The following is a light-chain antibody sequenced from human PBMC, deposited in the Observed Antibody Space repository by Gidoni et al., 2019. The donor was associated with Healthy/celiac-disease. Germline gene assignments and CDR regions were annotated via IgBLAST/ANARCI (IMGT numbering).Light chain of an antibody. CDR2: YTS. V-gene: IGKV1-9*01. CDR3: QQYKAYPWT. Sequence: DIQLTQSPSFLSASVGDRVTITCRASQCISSDLAWYQQKPGKAPRLLIYYTSTLQTGIPSSFSGSGSGIDFTLTISSLQPEDFATYYCQQYKAYPWTFGQGTKVEF. J-gene: IGKJ1*01. CDR1: QCISSD.